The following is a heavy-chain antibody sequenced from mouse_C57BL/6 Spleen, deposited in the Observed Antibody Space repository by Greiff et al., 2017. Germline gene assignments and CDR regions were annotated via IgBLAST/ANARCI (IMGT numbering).Heavy chain of an antibody. Sequence: VQLQQSGPELVKPGASVKISCKASGYAFSSSWMNWVKQRPGKGLEWIGRIYPGDGDTNYNGKFKGKATLTADKSSSTAYMQLSSLTSEDSAVYFFARSGSGVYYGSSFAYWGQGTLVTVSA. D-gene: IGHD1-1*01. V-gene: IGHV1-82*01. CDR1: GYAFSSSW. CDR2: IYPGDGDT. CDR3: ARSGSGVYYGSSFAY. J-gene: IGHJ3*01.